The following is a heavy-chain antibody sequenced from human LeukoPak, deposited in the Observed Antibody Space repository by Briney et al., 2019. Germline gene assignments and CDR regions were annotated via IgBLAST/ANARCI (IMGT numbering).Heavy chain of an antibody. CDR3: ARDLASTVYYYYGLDV. D-gene: IGHD4-11*01. CDR2: IYSGGST. V-gene: IGHV3-66*02. Sequence: GGSLRLSCAASGFTVSSNYMSWVRQAPGKGLEWVSVIYSGGSTYYADSVKGRFTISRGNSKNTLYLQMNSLRPEDTAVYSCARDLASTVYYYYGLDVWGQGTTVTVSS. CDR1: GFTVSSNY. J-gene: IGHJ6*02.